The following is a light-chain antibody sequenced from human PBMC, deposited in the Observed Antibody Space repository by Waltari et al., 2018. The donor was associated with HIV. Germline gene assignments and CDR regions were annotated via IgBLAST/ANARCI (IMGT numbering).Light chain of an antibody. CDR3: QSTDHDGTWV. J-gene: IGLJ3*02. CDR1: ALPKQY. V-gene: IGLV3-25*03. Sequence: SYELTQPPSVSVSPGQTARITCSGDALPKQYAYWYQQKPGQAPVLGMYKDSERPSGIPERFSGSSSGTTVTLTISGVQAEDEADYYCQSTDHDGTWVFGGGTKLTVL. CDR2: KDS.